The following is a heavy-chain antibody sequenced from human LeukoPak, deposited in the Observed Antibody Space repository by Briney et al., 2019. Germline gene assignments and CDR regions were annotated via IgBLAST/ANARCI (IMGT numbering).Heavy chain of an antibody. J-gene: IGHJ5*02. CDR3: ARYASGSYYWFDP. CDR1: GGSFRGPY. CDR2: VYCTGSA. V-gene: IGHV4-34*01. Sequence: PSETLSLTCAVNGGSFRGPYWAWIRQPPGKGLEWIATVYCTGSAYYNPSLKSRVTISVDTSKSQFSLKLSSVTTADTALYYCARYASGSYYWFDPWGQGTLVTVSS. D-gene: IGHD3-10*01.